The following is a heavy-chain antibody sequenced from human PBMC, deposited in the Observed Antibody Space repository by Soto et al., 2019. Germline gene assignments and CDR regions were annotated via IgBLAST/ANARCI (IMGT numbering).Heavy chain of an antibody. D-gene: IGHD3-16*01. J-gene: IGHJ4*02. V-gene: IGHV3-23*01. Sequence: VPLLESEGNLVQPGGSLRLSCAASGFSFHTYAMGWVRQAPGKGLEWVSSLSGSGGSTNYADSVKGRFTISRDNSKDILYLQMNNLRAEDTAMYYCAKDLRDWGFFDYWGLGTLVTVSS. CDR1: GFSFHTYA. CDR2: LSGSGGST. CDR3: AKDLRDWGFFDY.